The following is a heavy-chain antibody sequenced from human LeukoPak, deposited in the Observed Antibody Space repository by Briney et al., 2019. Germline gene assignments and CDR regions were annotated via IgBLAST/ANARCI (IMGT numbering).Heavy chain of an antibody. J-gene: IGHJ4*02. CDR1: GYTFTSYW. V-gene: IGHV5-10-1*01. CDR3: ARHSHYDFWSGYLDY. CDR2: IDPSDSYT. D-gene: IGHD3-3*01. Sequence: GESLKISCKGSGYTFTSYWISWVRQMPGKGLEWMGKIDPSDSYTSYSPSFQGHVTISADKSISAAFLQWSSLKASDTAMYYCARHSHYDFWSGYLDYWSQGTLVTVSS.